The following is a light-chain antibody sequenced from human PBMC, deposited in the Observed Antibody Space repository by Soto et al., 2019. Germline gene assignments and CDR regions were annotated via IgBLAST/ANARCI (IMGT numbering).Light chain of an antibody. V-gene: IGLV2-11*01. CDR3: CSYAGSYYV. CDR1: SSDVGGYNY. J-gene: IGLJ1*01. Sequence: QSALTQPRSVSGSPGQSVTISCTGTSSDVGGYNYVSWYQQHPGKAPKLMIYDVGKRPSGVPDRFSGSKSGNTASLTISGLQAEDEADYYCCSYAGSYYVFGTGTQLTVL. CDR2: DVG.